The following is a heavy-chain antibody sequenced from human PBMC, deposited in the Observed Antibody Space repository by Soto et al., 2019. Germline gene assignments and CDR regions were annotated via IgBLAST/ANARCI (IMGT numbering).Heavy chain of an antibody. D-gene: IGHD3-22*01. J-gene: IGHJ4*02. Sequence: QVQLQESGPGLVKPSETLSLTCTVSGGSISSYYWSWIRQPPGKGLEWIGYIYYSGSTNYNPSLKSRVTISVDTAKSQFSLKMSSLTAADTAVYYCARATYYYDSSGYLYYFDYWGQGTLVTVSS. CDR3: ARATYYYDSSGYLYYFDY. V-gene: IGHV4-59*01. CDR2: IYYSGST. CDR1: GGSISSYY.